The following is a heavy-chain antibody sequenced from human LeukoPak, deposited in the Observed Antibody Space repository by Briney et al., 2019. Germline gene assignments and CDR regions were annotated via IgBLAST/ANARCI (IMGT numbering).Heavy chain of an antibody. CDR1: GFTFSSYS. V-gene: IGHV3-48*01. D-gene: IGHD3-22*01. CDR3: ARKSSGSYYYDSSGYPHAFDI. CDR2: ISSSTKTI. J-gene: IGHJ3*02. Sequence: GGSLRLSCVASGFTFSSYSMDWVRQAPGKGLEWVSSISSSTKTIYYADSVKGRFTISRDNAKNTLYLQMNSLRAEDTAVYYCARKSSGSYYYDSSGYPHAFDIWGQGTMVTVSS.